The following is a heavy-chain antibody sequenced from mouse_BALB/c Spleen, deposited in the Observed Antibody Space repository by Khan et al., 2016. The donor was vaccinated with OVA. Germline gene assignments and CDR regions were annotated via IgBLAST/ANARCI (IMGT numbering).Heavy chain of an antibody. V-gene: IGHV5-6*01. CDR3: ASHLTGSFDY. CDR2: ISSGGDYT. Sequence: EVKLMESGGDLVKPGGSLKLSCAASGFTFSSYSMSWVRQTPDKRLEWVASISSGGDYTYFPDSVKGRFTISRDHADNALYLQMSSLRSEDTAMYFCASHLTGSFDYGGQGTLVTVSA. CDR1: GFTFSSYS. J-gene: IGHJ3*01. D-gene: IGHD4-1*01.